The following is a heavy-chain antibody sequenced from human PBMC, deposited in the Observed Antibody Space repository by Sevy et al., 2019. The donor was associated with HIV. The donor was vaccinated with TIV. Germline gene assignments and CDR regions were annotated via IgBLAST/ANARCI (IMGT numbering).Heavy chain of an antibody. CDR1: GYTFTSYG. CDR3: ARAPWTLTGYSPGLIDY. J-gene: IGHJ4*02. V-gene: IGHV1-18*04. CDR2: ISAYNGNT. Sequence: GESLKISCKASGYTFTSYGISWVRQAPGQGLEWMGWISAYNGNTNYAQKLQGRVTMTTDTSTSTAYMELRSLRSDDTAVYYCARAPWTLTGYSPGLIDYWGQGTLVTVSS. D-gene: IGHD3-9*01.